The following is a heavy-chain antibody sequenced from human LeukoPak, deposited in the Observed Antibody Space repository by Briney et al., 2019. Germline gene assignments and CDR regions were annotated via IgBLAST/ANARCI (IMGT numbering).Heavy chain of an antibody. Sequence: SETLSLICTVSGGSISSYYWSWIRQPPGKGLEWIGYIYYSGSTNYNPSLKSRVTISVDTSKNQFSLKLSSVTAADTAVYYCARRGYYDILTGYYSYYYYYGMDVWGKGTTVTVSS. CDR1: GGSISSYY. CDR3: ARRGYYDILTGYYSYYYYYGMDV. D-gene: IGHD3-9*01. J-gene: IGHJ6*04. V-gene: IGHV4-59*01. CDR2: IYYSGST.